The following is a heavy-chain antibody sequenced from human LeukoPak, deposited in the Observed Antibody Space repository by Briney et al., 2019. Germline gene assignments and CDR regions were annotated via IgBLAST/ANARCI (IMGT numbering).Heavy chain of an antibody. V-gene: IGHV3-74*01. CDR1: GFTFSSYW. CDR2: INNDGSTT. CDR3: ARGILAVAGLDY. D-gene: IGHD6-19*01. Sequence: GGSLRLSCTASGFTFSSYWMHWVRQVPGKGLVWVSRINNDGSTTHYADSAKGRFTISRDNAKNTLYLQMNSLRAEDTAVYYCARGILAVAGLDYWGQGTLVTVSS. J-gene: IGHJ4*02.